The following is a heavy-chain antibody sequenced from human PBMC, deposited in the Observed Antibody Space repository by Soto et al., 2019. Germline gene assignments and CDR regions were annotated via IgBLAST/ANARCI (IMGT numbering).Heavy chain of an antibody. D-gene: IGHD3-3*02. CDR3: ARVTFTPNWFDS. CDR1: GDSVSSRNCY. CDR2: VYYRGSI. Sequence: TLCLTCTFSGDSVSSRNCYWRWIRLAPGKGLELIGYVYYRGSIYYTPSFESRVSISVDTSKNQFSLRLTSVTAADSAMYFCARVTFTPNWFDSWGQGILVTVS. J-gene: IGHJ5*01. V-gene: IGHV4-30-4*08.